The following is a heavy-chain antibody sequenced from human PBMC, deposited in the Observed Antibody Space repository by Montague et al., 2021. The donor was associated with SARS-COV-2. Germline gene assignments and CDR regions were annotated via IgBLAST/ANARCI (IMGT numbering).Heavy chain of an antibody. Sequence: SETLSLTCTVSGGSITNNIDYWAWIRQPPGKGLEWIGCIYYTGNTYHNPFLKSRVTISVVTSKNHFTLKLSSVTAAETAVYYCARLKRYFDSSGSPSAFDFWGQGTKVTVSS. J-gene: IGHJ3*01. D-gene: IGHD3-22*01. CDR2: IYYTGNT. CDR1: GGSITNNIDY. V-gene: IGHV4-39*02. CDR3: ARLKRYFDSSGSPSAFDF.